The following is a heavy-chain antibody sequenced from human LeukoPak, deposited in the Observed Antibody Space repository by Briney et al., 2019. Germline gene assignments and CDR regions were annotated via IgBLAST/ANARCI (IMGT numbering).Heavy chain of an antibody. CDR1: GFTFSRYW. D-gene: IGHD1-26*01. CDR2: INSDGSST. J-gene: IGHJ4*02. CDR3: ARALYSGSFLHYFDY. Sequence: PGGSLRLSCVGSGFTFSRYWMHWVRQAPGNGLVWVSRINSDGSSTAFADSVKGRFTISKDNAKSTLFLQMNSLRDEDTAVYYCARALYSGSFLHYFDYWGQGTLVTVSS. V-gene: IGHV3-74*01.